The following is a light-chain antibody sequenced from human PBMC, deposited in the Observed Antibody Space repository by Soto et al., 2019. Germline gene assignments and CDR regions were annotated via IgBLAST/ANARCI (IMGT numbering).Light chain of an antibody. V-gene: IGKV3-20*01. CDR2: AAS. CDR1: QSVTSSY. Sequence: EIVLTQFPCTLSLSPGERATLSCRASQSVTSSYLAWYQHKPGQAPRLLIYAASRRATGIPDRFTGSGSGTDFTLTISRLGPDDFAVYYCHQYGSSPPTFGGGTKVDIK. CDR3: HQYGSSPPT. J-gene: IGKJ4*01.